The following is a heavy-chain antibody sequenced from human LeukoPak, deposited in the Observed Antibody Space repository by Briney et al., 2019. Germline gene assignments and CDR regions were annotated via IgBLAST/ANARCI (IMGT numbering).Heavy chain of an antibody. CDR3: AKDGELLWFGELPYYFDY. CDR2: ISSSSTTI. J-gene: IGHJ4*02. D-gene: IGHD3-10*01. CDR1: GFTFSSYS. V-gene: IGHV3-48*01. Sequence: GGSLRLSCAASGFTFSSYSMMWVRQAPGKGLEWVSYISSSSTTIHYADSVRGRFTISRDDAKNSVYLQMNSLRAEDTAVYYCAKDGELLWFGELPYYFDYWGQGTLVTVSS.